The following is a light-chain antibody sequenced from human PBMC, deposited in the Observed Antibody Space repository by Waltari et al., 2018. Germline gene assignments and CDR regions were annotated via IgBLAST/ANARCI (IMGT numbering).Light chain of an antibody. J-gene: IGLJ3*02. CDR3: QTWGTGIWV. V-gene: IGLV4-69*01. Sequence: QLVLTQSPSASASLGASVKITCTLSSGHSSNVVAWHQQQPEKGPRYVMKVNSDGSHSKGDGIPDRFSGSSSGAERYLTISSLQSDDEADYYCQTWGTGIWVFGGGTRLTVL. CDR1: SGHSSNV. CDR2: VNSDGSH.